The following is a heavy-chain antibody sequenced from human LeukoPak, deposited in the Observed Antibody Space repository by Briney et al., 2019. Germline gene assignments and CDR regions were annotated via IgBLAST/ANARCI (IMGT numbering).Heavy chain of an antibody. CDR1: GFTVSSNY. J-gene: IGHJ6*02. CDR3: TRGLTGSYYYYYGMDV. D-gene: IGHD7-27*01. CDR2: IYSGGST. Sequence: GGSLRLSCAASGFTVSSNYMSWVRQAPGKGLEWVSVIYSGGSTYYADSVKGRFTISRDNSKNTLYLQMNSLRAEDTAVYYCTRGLTGSYYYYYGMDVWGQGTTVTVSS. V-gene: IGHV3-66*01.